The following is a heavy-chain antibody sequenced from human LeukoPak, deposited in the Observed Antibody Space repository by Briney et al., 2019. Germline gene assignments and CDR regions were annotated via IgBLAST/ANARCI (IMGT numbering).Heavy chain of an antibody. CDR2: IKTDGSSA. V-gene: IGHV3-74*01. CDR3: ASGYFDWLWFDY. D-gene: IGHD3-9*01. CDR1: GFSFSSYW. Sequence: PGGSLRLSCAASGFSFSSYWMHWVRQAPGKGLVWVSRIKTDGSSATYADSVKGRFTISRDNAKNTLYLQMSSLRAEDTAVYYCASGYFDWLWFDYWGQGTLVTVS. J-gene: IGHJ4*02.